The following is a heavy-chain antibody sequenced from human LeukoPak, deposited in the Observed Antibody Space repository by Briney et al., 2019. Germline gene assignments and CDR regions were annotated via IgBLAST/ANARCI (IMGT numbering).Heavy chain of an antibody. Sequence: ASVTVSRKASGYTFTGYYMHWVRQAPGQGLEWMGWINPNSGGTNYAQKFQGRVTITRDTSISTAYMELSRLRSDDTAVYYCARGLRGCSSTSCSYYFDYWGQGTLVTVSS. D-gene: IGHD2-2*01. V-gene: IGHV1-2*02. CDR3: ARGLRGCSSTSCSYYFDY. CDR1: GYTFTGYY. J-gene: IGHJ4*02. CDR2: INPNSGGT.